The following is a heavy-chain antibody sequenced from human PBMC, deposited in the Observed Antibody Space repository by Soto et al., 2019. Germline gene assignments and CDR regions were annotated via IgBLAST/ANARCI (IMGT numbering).Heavy chain of an antibody. CDR2: INHSGST. CDR3: ARSLFHCNFGTCYRSEYFQH. D-gene: IGHD2-15*01. V-gene: IGHV4-34*01. Sequence: QVQLQQWGAGLLKPSETLSLTCAVYGGSFNDYYWTWVRQAPGKGLEWIGEINHSGSTNYNPSLKSRVTISAVTSKNQFSLKLSSVTAADTAVYYCARSLFHCNFGTCYRSEYFQHWGQGTLVTVSS. J-gene: IGHJ1*01. CDR1: GGSFNDYY.